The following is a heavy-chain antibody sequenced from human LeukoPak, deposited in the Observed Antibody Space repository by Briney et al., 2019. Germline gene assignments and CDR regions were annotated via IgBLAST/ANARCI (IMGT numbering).Heavy chain of an antibody. V-gene: IGHV4-59*12. CDR2: IFYSGNT. CDR3: ATSLVTPFDY. D-gene: IGHD4-11*01. J-gene: IGHJ4*02. CDR1: GGSISSYY. Sequence: NPSETLSLTCTVSGGSISSYYWSWIRQPPGKGLEWIGYIFYSGNTDYNPSLKSRATISVDTSKNQFSLKLSSVTAADTAVYYCATSLVTPFDYWGQGTLVTVSS.